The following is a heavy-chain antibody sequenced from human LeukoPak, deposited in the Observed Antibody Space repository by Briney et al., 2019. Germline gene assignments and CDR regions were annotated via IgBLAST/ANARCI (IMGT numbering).Heavy chain of an antibody. CDR3: ARLGVYTSSWYRYRYFDY. J-gene: IGHJ4*02. CDR2: INHSGST. Sequence: SETLSLTCGVRGGSFSDYSWSWIRQAPGKGLEWIGEINHSGSTNYNASLKSRVTISVDTSTNQFSLKLSFMTAADTAAYYCARLGVYTSSWYRYRYFDYWGQGILVTVSS. V-gene: IGHV4-34*01. CDR1: GGSFSDYS. D-gene: IGHD6-13*01.